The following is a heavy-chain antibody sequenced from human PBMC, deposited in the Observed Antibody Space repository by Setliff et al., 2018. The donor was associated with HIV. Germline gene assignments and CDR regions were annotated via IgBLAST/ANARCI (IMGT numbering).Heavy chain of an antibody. V-gene: IGHV1-18*01. D-gene: IGHD3-3*01. Sequence: ASVKVSCKASGYNFTSNGISWVRQAPGQGLEWMGRISASKGNTKYTQDFQGRVTMTTDTSTSTVYMELRSLRSDDTAVYYCARDQGVWSGFTYNYYMDVWGKGTTVTSP. CDR1: GYNFTSNG. CDR3: ARDQGVWSGFTYNYYMDV. J-gene: IGHJ6*03. CDR2: ISASKGNT.